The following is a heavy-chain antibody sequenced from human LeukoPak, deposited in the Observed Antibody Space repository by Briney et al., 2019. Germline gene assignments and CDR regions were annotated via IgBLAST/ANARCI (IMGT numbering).Heavy chain of an antibody. CDR2: ISSSSSYI. CDR3: ARVTSGSYGDYPLDY. Sequence: GRSLRLSCAASGFTFSSYSMNWVRQAPGKGLEWVSSISSSSSYIYYADSVKGRFTISRDNAKNSLYLQMNSLRAEDTAVYYCARVTSGSYGDYPLDYWGQGTLVTVSS. V-gene: IGHV3-21*01. J-gene: IGHJ4*02. D-gene: IGHD4-17*01. CDR1: GFTFSSYS.